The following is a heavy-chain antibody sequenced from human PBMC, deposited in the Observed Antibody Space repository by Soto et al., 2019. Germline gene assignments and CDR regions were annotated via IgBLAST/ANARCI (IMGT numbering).Heavy chain of an antibody. D-gene: IGHD3-10*01. CDR3: ARGSVIRGVIPSHFGL. Sequence: QAHLAQSGAEVKKPGSSVTVSCKASGGTFNSYGISWVRQAPGQGLDWMGVIIPLYGTVNYAQKFQGRVSITADKSTGTAYMDLNSLRSDDTVVYYCARGSVIRGVIPSHFGLWGQGTLVTLSA. V-gene: IGHV1-69*06. CDR2: IIPLYGTV. J-gene: IGHJ4*02. CDR1: GGTFNSYG.